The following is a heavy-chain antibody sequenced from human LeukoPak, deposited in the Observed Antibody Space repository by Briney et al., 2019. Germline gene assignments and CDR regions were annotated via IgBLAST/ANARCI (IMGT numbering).Heavy chain of an antibody. CDR3: AMTLHCSSGTCYFDY. Sequence: GGSLRLSCAASGFSFSTYWMSWVRQAPGKGLEWVANIKEDGSEKHYVDSVKGRFTISRDNANNSLYLQMNSLRAEDTAVYYCAMTLHCSSGTCYFDYWGQGTLVTVSS. V-gene: IGHV3-7*02. D-gene: IGHD2-15*01. CDR2: IKEDGSEK. CDR1: GFSFSTYW. J-gene: IGHJ4*02.